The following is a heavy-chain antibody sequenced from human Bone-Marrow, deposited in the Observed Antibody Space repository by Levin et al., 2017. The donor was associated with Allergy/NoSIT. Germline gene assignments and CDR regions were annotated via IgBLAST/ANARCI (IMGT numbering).Heavy chain of an antibody. CDR3: ARGGTTVTTAEYFQH. D-gene: IGHD4-17*01. CDR2: IYYSGST. CDR1: GGSVSSRSYY. V-gene: IGHV4-61*01. Sequence: SQTLSLTCTVSGGSVSSRSYYWSWIRQPPGKGLEWVGYIYYSGSTNYNPSLRRRVTISADTSKNQFSLKVNSVTAADTAVYYCARGGTTVTTAEYFQHWGQGTLVTVSS. J-gene: IGHJ1*01.